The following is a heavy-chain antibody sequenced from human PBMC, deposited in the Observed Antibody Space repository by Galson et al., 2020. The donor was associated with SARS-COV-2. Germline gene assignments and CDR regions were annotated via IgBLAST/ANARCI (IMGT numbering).Heavy chain of an antibody. V-gene: IGHV1-18*01. Sequence: AAVTVSCKASGYTYSIYGINWVRPAPGQGLEGMGCISAYNGYTDYAPRFPGRVTMTTDTSTTTAYMELRRLTADVTAVYYCAKDRRVGASDSFDAWAQGTLGAVAS. CDR1: GYTYSIYG. J-gene: IGHJ4*02. CDR2: ISAYNGYT. D-gene: IGHD1-26*01. CDR3: AKDRRVGASDSFDA.